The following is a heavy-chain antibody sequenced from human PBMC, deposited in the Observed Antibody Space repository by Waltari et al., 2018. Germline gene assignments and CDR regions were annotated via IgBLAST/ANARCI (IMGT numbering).Heavy chain of an antibody. Sequence: EVQLLESGGGLVQPGGSLRLSCAASGFTFTNYAMSWVRQAPGKGVEGGSGITSGGGSTYYSYSVKGRFTISRDNSENTLYLQMNSLRAEDTAVYCANPRKQLVSDYFGMDVWGQGTTVTVSS. CDR2: ITSGGGST. D-gene: IGHD6-6*01. CDR3: ANPRKQLVSDYFGMDV. J-gene: IGHJ6*02. V-gene: IGHV3-23*01. CDR1: GFTFTNYA.